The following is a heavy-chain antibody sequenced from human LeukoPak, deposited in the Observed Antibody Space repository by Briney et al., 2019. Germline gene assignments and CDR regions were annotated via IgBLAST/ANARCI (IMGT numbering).Heavy chain of an antibody. V-gene: IGHV1-24*01. CDR3: ATDSGYSYGRYYFDY. CDR1: GYTLTELS. J-gene: IGHJ4*02. CDR2: FDPEDGET. Sequence: ASVKVSCKVSGYTLTELSMHWVRQAPGKGLEWMGGFDPEDGETIYAQKFQGRVTMTEDTSTDTAYVELSSLRSEDTAVYYCATDSGYSYGRYYFDYWGQGTLVTVSS. D-gene: IGHD5-18*01.